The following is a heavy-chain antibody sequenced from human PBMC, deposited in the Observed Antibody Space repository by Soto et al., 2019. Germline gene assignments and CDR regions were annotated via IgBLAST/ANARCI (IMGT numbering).Heavy chain of an antibody. CDR1: GFTFSSYA. V-gene: IGHV3-23*01. D-gene: IGHD3-22*01. J-gene: IGHJ4*02. CDR2: IIGSGGST. Sequence: PVGSLRLSCAASGFTFSSYAMSWVRQAPGKGLEWVSAIIGSGGSTYYADSVKGRFTIARDNSKNTLYLQMNSLRAEDTAVYYCAKEVVVIGYYFDYWGQGTLVTVSS. CDR3: AKEVVVIGYYFDY.